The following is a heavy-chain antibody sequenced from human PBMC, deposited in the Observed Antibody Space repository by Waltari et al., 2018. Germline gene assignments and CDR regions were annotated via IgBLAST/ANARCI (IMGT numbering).Heavy chain of an antibody. D-gene: IGHD3-22*01. Sequence: QVQLQQWGAGLLKPSETLSLTCAVYGGSFRGYYWTWIRQPPGHGLEWIGEINHSGSTNYNPSLKSRVTISVDTSKNQFSLKLSSVTAADTAVYYCARAHRTYYYDSSGYYYSPWFDPWGQGTLVTVSS. CDR1: GGSFRGYY. CDR3: ARAHRTYYYDSSGYYYSPWFDP. V-gene: IGHV4-34*01. CDR2: INHSGST. J-gene: IGHJ5*02.